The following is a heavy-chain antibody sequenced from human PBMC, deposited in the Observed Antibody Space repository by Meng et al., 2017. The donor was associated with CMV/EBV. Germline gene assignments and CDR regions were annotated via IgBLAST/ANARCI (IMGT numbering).Heavy chain of an antibody. V-gene: IGHV1-69*02. CDR1: GGTFSSYT. Sequence: SVKVSCKASGGTFSSYTISWVRQAPGQGLEWMGRIIPILGIANYAQKFQGRVTITADKSTSTAYMELSSLRSEDTAVYYCAHTIFGVAKAFDIWGQGTTVIVSS. D-gene: IGHD3-3*01. CDR3: AHTIFGVAKAFDI. CDR2: IIPILGIA. J-gene: IGHJ3*02.